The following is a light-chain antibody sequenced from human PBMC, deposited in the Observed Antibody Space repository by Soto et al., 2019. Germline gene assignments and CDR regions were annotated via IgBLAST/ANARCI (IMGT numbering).Light chain of an antibody. J-gene: IGLJ3*02. CDR2: SNN. V-gene: IGLV1-44*01. CDR1: SSNIGSNL. Sequence: QPVLTQPPSASGTPGQRVTISCSGSSSNIGSNLVNWYQQLPGTAPKLLIYSNNQRPSGVPDRFSGSKSGTSASLAISGLQSEDEADYYCATWDDSLNGLVFGGGTKLTVL. CDR3: ATWDDSLNGLV.